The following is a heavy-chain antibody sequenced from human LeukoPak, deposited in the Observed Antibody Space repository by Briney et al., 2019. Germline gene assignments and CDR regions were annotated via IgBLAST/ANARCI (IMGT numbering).Heavy chain of an antibody. CDR3: ARDYCSGGSCYQSDY. Sequence: GGSLRLSCAASGSTFSSYSMNWVRQAPGKGLEWVSSISSSSSYIYYADSVKGRFTISRDNAKDSLYLQMNSLRAEDTAVYYCARDYCSGGSCYQSDYWGQGTLVSVSS. D-gene: IGHD2-15*01. J-gene: IGHJ4*02. V-gene: IGHV3-21*01. CDR2: ISSSSSYI. CDR1: GSTFSSYS.